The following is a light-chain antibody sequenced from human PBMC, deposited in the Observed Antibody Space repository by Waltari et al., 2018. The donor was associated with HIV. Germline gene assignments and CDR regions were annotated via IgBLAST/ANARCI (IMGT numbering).Light chain of an antibody. Sequence: QSALTQPPSASGSPGQPVTISRTGTSSDLGASNYVSWYQQHPDKAPKLMIYDVSKRPSGVPDRFSGSKSGNTASLTVSGLQTEDEADYYCSSYAGSNNPYVFGTGTKVTVL. CDR1: SSDLGASNY. CDR3: SSYAGSNNPYV. J-gene: IGLJ1*01. V-gene: IGLV2-8*01. CDR2: DVS.